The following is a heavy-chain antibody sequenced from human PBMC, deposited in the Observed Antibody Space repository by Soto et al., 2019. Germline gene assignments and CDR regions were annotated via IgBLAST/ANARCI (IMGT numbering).Heavy chain of an antibody. CDR1: GYTFTSYY. CDR3: ARDRALXYFDWFPASGREGAFDI. CDR2: INPSGGST. J-gene: IGHJ3*02. Sequence: AAVKVSCKASGYTFTSYYMHWVRQAPGQGLEWMGIINPSGGSTSYAQKFQGRVTMTRDTSTSTVYMELSSLRSEDTAVYYCARDRALXYFDWFPASGREGAFDIWGQGTMVTVSS. V-gene: IGHV1-46*01. D-gene: IGHD3-9*01.